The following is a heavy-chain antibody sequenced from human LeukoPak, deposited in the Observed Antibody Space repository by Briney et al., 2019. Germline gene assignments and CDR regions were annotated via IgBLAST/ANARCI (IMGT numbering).Heavy chain of an antibody. Sequence: ASVKVSCKTSGYTFTGYYMHWVRQAPGQGLEYMGWINPNSGGTNYAPKFQGMVTMTRDMSISTDYMELSSLRSDDTAVYYCARLYSSTEVIDSWGQGTLVTVSS. CDR3: ARLYSSTEVIDS. D-gene: IGHD2-2*01. CDR1: GYTFTGYY. V-gene: IGHV1-2*02. J-gene: IGHJ4*02. CDR2: INPNSGGT.